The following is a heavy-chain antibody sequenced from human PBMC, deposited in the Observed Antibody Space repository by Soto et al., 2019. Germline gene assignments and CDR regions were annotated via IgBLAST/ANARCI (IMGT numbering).Heavy chain of an antibody. J-gene: IGHJ4*02. V-gene: IGHV4-38-2*02. D-gene: IGHD3-22*01. Sequence: SETLSLTCSVSGYLISSGYYWGWIRQPPGKGLEWLGSIDYSGRTYYNPSLKSRVSTSVDLSKNQFSLNLRSVTAADTAVYFCASDLSTGYHSYYFVYWGPGTLVTV. CDR2: IDYSGRT. CDR3: ASDLSTGYHSYYFVY. CDR1: GYLISSGYY.